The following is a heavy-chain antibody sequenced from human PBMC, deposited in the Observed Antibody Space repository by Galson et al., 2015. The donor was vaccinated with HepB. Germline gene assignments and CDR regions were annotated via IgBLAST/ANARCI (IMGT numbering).Heavy chain of an antibody. V-gene: IGHV3-23*01. Sequence: SLRLSCAASGFTFSSCDMNWVRQAPGKGLEWVSGIRYNGGSTYYADSVKGRFTISRVNSRNTVYLQTNSLRAEDTAIYYCAKVNWNLGRDFWGQGTLVTVSS. J-gene: IGHJ4*02. CDR3: AKVNWNLGRDF. CDR1: GFTFSSCD. CDR2: IRYNGGST. D-gene: IGHD1-1*01.